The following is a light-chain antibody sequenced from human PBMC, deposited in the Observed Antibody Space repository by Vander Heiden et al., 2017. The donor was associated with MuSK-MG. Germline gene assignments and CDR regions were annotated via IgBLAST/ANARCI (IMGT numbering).Light chain of an antibody. CDR2: DAS. J-gene: IGKJ4*01. V-gene: IGKV3-11*01. CDR3: QQRGDWPT. Sequence: EIVSTPSPATLSLSPGERATLSCRASQSVTSYLAWYQQKPGQAPRLLISDASNRATGIPARFSGSGSGTDFTLTISSLEPEDFAVYYCQQRGDWPTFGGGTKVEIK. CDR1: QSVTSY.